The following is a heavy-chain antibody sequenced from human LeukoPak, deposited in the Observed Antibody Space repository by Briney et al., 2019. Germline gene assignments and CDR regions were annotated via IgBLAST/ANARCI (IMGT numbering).Heavy chain of an antibody. CDR3: ARDQRVTGRPDIDY. CDR1: GFTFSNHW. J-gene: IGHJ4*02. Sequence: GGSLRLSCAASGFTFSNHWMHWVRQTPGKGLVWLSRVSSDGSSTTYADSVKGRFTISRDNAKNTLYLQMNHLRAEDTAMYYCARDQRVTGRPDIDYWGQGTLVIVSS. CDR2: VSSDGSST. V-gene: IGHV3-74*03. D-gene: IGHD6-6*01.